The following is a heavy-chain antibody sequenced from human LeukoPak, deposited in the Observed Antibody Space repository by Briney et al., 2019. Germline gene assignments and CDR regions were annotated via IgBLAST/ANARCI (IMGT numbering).Heavy chain of an antibody. CDR2: IYHSGST. V-gene: IGHV4-30-2*01. D-gene: IGHD6-13*01. J-gene: IGHJ4*02. CDR1: GGSISSGGYY. CDR3: ARVIAAAGQDDY. Sequence: ASETLSLTCTVSGGSISSGGYYWSWIRQPPGKGLEWIGYIYHSGSTYYNPSLKSRVTISVDRSKNQFSLKLSSVTAADTAVYYCARVIAAAGQDDYWGQGTLVTVSS.